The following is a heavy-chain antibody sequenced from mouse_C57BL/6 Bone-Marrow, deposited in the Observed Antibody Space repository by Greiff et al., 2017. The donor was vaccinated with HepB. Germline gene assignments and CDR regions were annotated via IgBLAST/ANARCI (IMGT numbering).Heavy chain of an antibody. CDR1: GYKFTDYY. Sequence: EVQLQQSGPELVKPGASVKISCKASGYKFTDYYMNWVKQSHGKSLEWIGDINPNNGGTSYNQKFKGKATLTVDKSSSTAYMELRSLTSEDSAVYYCARGGYDGSLDVWGTGTTVTVSS. J-gene: IGHJ1*03. D-gene: IGHD2-3*01. CDR2: INPNNGGT. CDR3: ARGGYDGSLDV. V-gene: IGHV1-26*01.